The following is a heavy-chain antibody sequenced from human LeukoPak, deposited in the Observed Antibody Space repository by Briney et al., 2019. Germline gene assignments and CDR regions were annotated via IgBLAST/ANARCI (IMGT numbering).Heavy chain of an antibody. Sequence: SETLSLTCTVSGGSISSSGYYWGWIRQPPGKGLEWVGSVYYTGSTFYNPSLKSRVTISVDMSKNQFSLKLSSVTAADTAVYYCAVPHSEQWLPWPLDYWGRGTLVTVSS. J-gene: IGHJ4*02. V-gene: IGHV4-39*01. CDR2: VYYTGST. CDR1: GGSISSSGYY. D-gene: IGHD6-19*01. CDR3: AVPHSEQWLPWPLDY.